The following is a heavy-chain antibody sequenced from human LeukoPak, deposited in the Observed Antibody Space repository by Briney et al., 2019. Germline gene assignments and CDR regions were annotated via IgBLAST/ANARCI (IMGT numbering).Heavy chain of an antibody. Sequence: ASVKVSCKVSGYTLTELSMHWVRQAPGKGLEWVGGFDPEDGETIYAQKFQGRVTMTEDTSTDTAYMELSSLRSEDTAVYYCATGHSSGYFYYFDYWGQGTLVTVSS. J-gene: IGHJ4*02. CDR3: ATGHSSGYFYYFDY. D-gene: IGHD3-22*01. CDR1: GYTLTELS. CDR2: FDPEDGET. V-gene: IGHV1-24*01.